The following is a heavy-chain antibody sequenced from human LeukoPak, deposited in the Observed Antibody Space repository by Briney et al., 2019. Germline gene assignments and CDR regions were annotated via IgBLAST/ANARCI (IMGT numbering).Heavy chain of an antibody. CDR3: ARDWRDSSGYPDH. Sequence: GGSLRVSCAASGFTFSTYVMSWVRQAPGQGLEWVSAISGGGDTTYYADSVKGRFTISRDNSKNTLYLQMNRLRVEDTAVYYCARDWRDSSGYPDHWGQGTLVSISS. CDR2: ISGGGDTT. D-gene: IGHD3-22*01. V-gene: IGHV3-23*01. CDR1: GFTFSTYV. J-gene: IGHJ4*02.